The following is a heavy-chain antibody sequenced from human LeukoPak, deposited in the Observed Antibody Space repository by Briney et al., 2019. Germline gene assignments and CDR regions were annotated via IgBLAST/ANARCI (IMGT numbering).Heavy chain of an antibody. J-gene: IGHJ4*02. CDR1: GFILSSYA. V-gene: IGHV3-23*01. D-gene: IGHD6-13*01. Sequence: PGGSLRLSCAASGFILSSYAMTWVRQAPGKGLEWVSATSGSGNSIQYADSVMGRFIISRDNSKNTLYLQMNSLRAEDTAVYYCAKASKDSSSWSGDCYVDWGQGTLVTVSS. CDR2: TSGSGNSI. CDR3: AKASKDSSSWSGDCYVD.